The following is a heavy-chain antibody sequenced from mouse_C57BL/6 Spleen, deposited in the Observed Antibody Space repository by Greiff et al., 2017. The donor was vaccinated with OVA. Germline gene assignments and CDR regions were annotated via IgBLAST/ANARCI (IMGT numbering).Heavy chain of an antibody. V-gene: IGHV2-2*01. CDR2: IWRGGST. CDR3: ARNFYFDY. J-gene: IGHJ2*01. CDR1: GFSLTSYG. Sequence: QVQLQQSGPGLVQPSQSLSITCTVSGFSLTSYGVHWVRQSPGKGLEWLGVIWRGGSTDYNAAFISRLSISKDNSKSQVFFKMNSLQADDTAIYYCARNFYFDYWGQGTTLTVSS.